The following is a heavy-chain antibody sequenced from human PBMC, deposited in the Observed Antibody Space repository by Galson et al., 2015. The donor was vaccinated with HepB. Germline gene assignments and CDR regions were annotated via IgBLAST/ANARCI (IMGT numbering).Heavy chain of an antibody. D-gene: IGHD3-10*01. CDR1: GYTFTSYG. V-gene: IGHV1-18*01. J-gene: IGHJ6*02. Sequence: SVKVSCKASGYTFTSYGISWVRQAPGQGLEWMGWISTYNGNTNYAQKLQGRVTMTTDTSTSTAYMELRSLRSDDTAVYYCARGYYGSGSYYGMDVWGQGTTVTVSS. CDR2: ISTYNGNT. CDR3: ARGYYGSGSYYGMDV.